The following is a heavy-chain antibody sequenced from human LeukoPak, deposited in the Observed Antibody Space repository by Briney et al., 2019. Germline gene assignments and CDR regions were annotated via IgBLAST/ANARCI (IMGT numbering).Heavy chain of an antibody. V-gene: IGHV4-61*02. CDR1: GGSISSDIYY. J-gene: IGHJ5*02. CDR2: IYMSGNT. CDR3: AGARRYCSGGGCYNWFDP. D-gene: IGHD2-15*01. Sequence: SQTLSLTCTVSGGSISSDIYYWSWIRQPAGKGLEWIGRIYMSGNTNYNLSLKSRLTISVDTSKNQFSLKLSSVTAADTAVYYGAGARRYCSGGGCYNWFDPWGQGTLVTVSS.